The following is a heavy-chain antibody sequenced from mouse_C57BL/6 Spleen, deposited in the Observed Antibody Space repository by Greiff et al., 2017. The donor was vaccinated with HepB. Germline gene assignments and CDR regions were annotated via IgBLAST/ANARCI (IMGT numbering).Heavy chain of an antibody. V-gene: IGHV2-4*01. CDR2: IWSGGST. J-gene: IGHJ4*01. CDR1: GFSLTSYG. CDR3: AKRFRDGYAMDY. D-gene: IGHD3-3*01. Sequence: QVQLKESGPGLVQPSQSLSITCTVSGFSLTSYGVHWVRQPPGKGLEWLGVIWSGGSTDYNAAFISRLSISKDNSKSQVFFKMNSLQADDTAIYYCAKRFRDGYAMDYWGQGTSVTVSS.